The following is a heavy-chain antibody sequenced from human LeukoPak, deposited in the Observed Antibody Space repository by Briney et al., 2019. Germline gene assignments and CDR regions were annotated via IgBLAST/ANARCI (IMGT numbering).Heavy chain of an antibody. D-gene: IGHD2-8*01. CDR3: ARDMGYCTNGVCSGAYYYYYYMDV. CDR2: IYYSGST. V-gene: IGHV4-59*01. Sequence: SETLSLTCTVSGGSISSYYWSWIRQPPGKGLEWIGYIYYSGSTNYNPSLKSRVTISVDTSKNQFSLKLSSVTAADTAVYYCARDMGYCTNGVCSGAYYYYYYMDVRGKGTTVTVSS. CDR1: GGSISSYY. J-gene: IGHJ6*03.